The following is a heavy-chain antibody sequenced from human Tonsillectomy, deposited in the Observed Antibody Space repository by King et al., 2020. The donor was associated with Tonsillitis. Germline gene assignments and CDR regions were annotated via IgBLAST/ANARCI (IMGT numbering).Heavy chain of an antibody. V-gene: IGHV5-51*01. Sequence: VQLVESGAEVKKPGESLKISCKGSGYSFTSYWIGWVRQMPGKGLEWMGIIYPGDSDTRYSPSFQGQVTISADKSISTAYLQWSSLKASDTAMYYCASLENYYGSGSYLYYFAYWGQGTLVTVSS. CDR1: GYSFTSYW. CDR2: IYPGDSDT. J-gene: IGHJ4*02. CDR3: ASLENYYGSGSYLYYFAY. D-gene: IGHD3-10*01.